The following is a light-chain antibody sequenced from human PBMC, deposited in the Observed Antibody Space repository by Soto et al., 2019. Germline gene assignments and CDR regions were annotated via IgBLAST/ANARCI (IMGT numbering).Light chain of an antibody. CDR2: EVS. V-gene: IGLV2-8*01. CDR3: SSYAGSNNFV. J-gene: IGLJ2*01. CDR1: SSDVGGYEY. Sequence: QSALTQPPSASGSPGQSVTISCTGTSSDVGGYEYVSWYQQHPGKAPKLMIYEVSKRPSGVPDRFSASKSGNTASLTVSGLQAEDEADYYCSSYAGSNNFVFGGGTKLTVL.